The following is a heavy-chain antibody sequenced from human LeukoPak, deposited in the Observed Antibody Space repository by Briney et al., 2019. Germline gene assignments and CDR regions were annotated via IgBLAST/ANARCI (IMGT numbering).Heavy chain of an antibody. Sequence: GGSLRLSCAASGFTFSSYNMNWVRQAPGKGLEWVSSISTSSNYRYYADSVKGRFTISRDNAKKLLYLQMNSLRAEDTAVYYCARVLRYCSGGNCYSGGLGYMDVWGKGTTVTISS. CDR2: ISTSSNYR. D-gene: IGHD2-15*01. CDR3: ARVLRYCSGGNCYSGGLGYMDV. CDR1: GFTFSSYN. V-gene: IGHV3-21*01. J-gene: IGHJ6*03.